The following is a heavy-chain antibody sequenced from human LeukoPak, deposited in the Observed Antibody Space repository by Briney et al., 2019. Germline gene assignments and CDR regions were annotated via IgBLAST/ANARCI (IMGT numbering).Heavy chain of an antibody. CDR3: AKNRGAGSHYYYHMNV. D-gene: IGHD1-26*01. J-gene: IGHJ6*03. Sequence: SGGSLRLSCAASGFTFSTYAMSWVRQAAGKGLEWVSLISGSGGGTYYADSVKGRFTISRDNSKNTLYLQLNSLRVEDTAVYYCAKNRGAGSHYYYHMNVWGKGTTVTVYS. CDR1: GFTFSTYA. V-gene: IGHV3-23*01. CDR2: ISGSGGGT.